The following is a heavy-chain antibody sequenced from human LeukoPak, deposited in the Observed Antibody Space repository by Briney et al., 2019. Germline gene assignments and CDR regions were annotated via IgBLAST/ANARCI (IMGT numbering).Heavy chain of an antibody. D-gene: IGHD6-19*01. V-gene: IGHV4-59*01. CDR1: GGSICNYY. CDR2: ISYSESI. CDR3: AREGQWLVHNWFDP. J-gene: IGHJ5*02. Sequence: SETLSLTCSVSGGSICNYYWSWIPQPPGKGLEWFVYISYSESINNNPPLKSRVTISVDTSKNQLSLKLCSVTAADTAVYYCAREGQWLVHNWFDPWGQGTLVTVSS.